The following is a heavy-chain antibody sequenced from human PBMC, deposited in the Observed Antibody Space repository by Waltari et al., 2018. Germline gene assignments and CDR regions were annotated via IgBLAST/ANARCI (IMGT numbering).Heavy chain of an antibody. D-gene: IGHD4-17*01. CDR3: ATGGDDYSDYGFYDY. V-gene: IGHV3-7*01. J-gene: IGHJ4*02. CDR1: GFTFSSDW. Sequence: EVQLVESGGGLVQPGGSLRLSCTASGFTFSSDWLRWVRTAQGKGLEWVDNIKQDGSEKYFVDSVKGRFTISRDNAKNSLYLQMNSLRVEDTAVYYCATGGDDYSDYGFYDYWGQGTLVTVSS. CDR2: IKQDGSEK.